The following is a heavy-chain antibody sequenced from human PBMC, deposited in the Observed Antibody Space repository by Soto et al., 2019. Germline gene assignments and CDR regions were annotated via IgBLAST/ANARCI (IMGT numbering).Heavy chain of an antibody. CDR1: GFNFRNYG. Sequence: TGGSLRLSCAASGFNFRNYGMHWVRQAPGKGLEWVAIIWYDGSDKYYADSVKGRFTISRDNSKNTLYLQIDSLRAEDTAMYYCARLYTWIMDYWGQGIMVTVSS. J-gene: IGHJ4*02. V-gene: IGHV3-33*01. CDR2: IWYDGSDK. D-gene: IGHD5-12*01. CDR3: ARLYTWIMDY.